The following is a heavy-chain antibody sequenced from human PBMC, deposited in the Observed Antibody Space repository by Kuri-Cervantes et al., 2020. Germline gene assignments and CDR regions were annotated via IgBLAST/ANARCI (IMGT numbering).Heavy chain of an antibody. V-gene: IGHV3-23*01. CDR1: GFTFHSYD. CDR3: AKETWSSATDAFDI. J-gene: IGHJ3*02. Sequence: GGSLRRSCGASGFTFHSYDMGWVRQSPGKGLEWVSAISAGGGSTYYADSVKGRFTISRDNSKNTLYLQMNSLRAEDTAVYYCAKETWSSATDAFDIWGQGTMVTVSS. D-gene: IGHD5-12*01. CDR2: ISAGGGST.